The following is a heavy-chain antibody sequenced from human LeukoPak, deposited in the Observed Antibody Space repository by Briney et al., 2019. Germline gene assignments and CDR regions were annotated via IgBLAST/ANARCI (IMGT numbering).Heavy chain of an antibody. Sequence: GGSLRLSCAASGFTFSSYSMNWVRQAPGKGLEWVSSISSSSSYIYYADSVKGRFTISRDNAKNSLYLQMNSLRAEDTAVYYCARDDYGGKPFDYWGQGTLVTVSS. CDR2: ISSSSSYI. V-gene: IGHV3-21*01. CDR1: GFTFSSYS. CDR3: ARDDYGGKPFDY. J-gene: IGHJ4*02. D-gene: IGHD4-23*01.